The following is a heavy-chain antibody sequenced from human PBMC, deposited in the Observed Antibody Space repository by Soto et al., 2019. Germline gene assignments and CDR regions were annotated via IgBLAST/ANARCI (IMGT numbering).Heavy chain of an antibody. CDR1: GFSLTTTHMG. V-gene: IGHV2-5*02. Sequence: QITLKESGPPLVRPAQTLTLTCAFSGFSLTTTHMGVAWIRQPPGKALEWLALIYWDDDKLYSPSLKNRLAISKDTSRNRVVLTITNMNHEDTGTYFCAHAGDYDLLSFDHWGPGTLVTVSS. CDR2: IYWDDDK. J-gene: IGHJ4*02. CDR3: AHAGDYDLLSFDH. D-gene: IGHD4-17*01.